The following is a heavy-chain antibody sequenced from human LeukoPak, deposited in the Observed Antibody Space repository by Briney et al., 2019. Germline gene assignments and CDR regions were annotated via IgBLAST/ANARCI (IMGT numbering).Heavy chain of an antibody. D-gene: IGHD2-2*01. Sequence: SETLSLTRAVYGGSFSGYYWGWIRQPPGKGLEWIGEVNHSGSTNYNPSLKSRVTISVDTSKNQFSLKLSSVTAADTAVYYCARGGKYQLLGPYYYYYYMDVWGKGTTVTVSS. V-gene: IGHV4-34*01. CDR2: VNHSGST. CDR3: ARGGKYQLLGPYYYYYYMDV. J-gene: IGHJ6*03. CDR1: GGSFSGYY.